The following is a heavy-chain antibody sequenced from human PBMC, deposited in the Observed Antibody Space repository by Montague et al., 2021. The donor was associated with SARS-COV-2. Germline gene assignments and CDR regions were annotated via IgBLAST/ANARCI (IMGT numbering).Heavy chain of an antibody. Sequence: SLRLSCAASGFTFRSYGMSRVRQAPGKGLEWVSGITGSGGSTYYADSVKGRFTISRDNSKNTLYLQMNSLRAEDTAVYYCAKGYYYDTSGYLHPFDYWGQGTLVTVSS. CDR3: AKGYYYDTSGYLHPFDY. CDR1: GFTFRSYG. J-gene: IGHJ4*02. D-gene: IGHD3-22*01. V-gene: IGHV3-23*01. CDR2: ITGSGGST.